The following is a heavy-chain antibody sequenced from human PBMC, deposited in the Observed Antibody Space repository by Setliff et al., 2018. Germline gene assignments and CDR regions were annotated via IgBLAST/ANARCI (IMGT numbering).Heavy chain of an antibody. CDR3: ARGRAGHSGH. D-gene: IGHD6-19*01. Sequence: SETLSLTCTVSGASISSGTYYWAWIRQPPGKGLEWIGYIYYSGSTSYYNPSLKSRVTISVDTSKNQFSLKLSSVTAADTAVYYCARGRAGHSGHWGQGTLVTVSS. CDR1: GASISSGTYY. CDR2: IYYSGSTS. V-gene: IGHV4-30-4*08. J-gene: IGHJ4*02.